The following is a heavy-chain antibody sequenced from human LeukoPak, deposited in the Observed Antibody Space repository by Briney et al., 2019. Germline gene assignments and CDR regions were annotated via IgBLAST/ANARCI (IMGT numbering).Heavy chain of an antibody. CDR2: ISGSGGST. CDR1: GFTFSSYA. J-gene: IGHJ4*02. V-gene: IGHV3-23*01. D-gene: IGHD2-8*02. Sequence: GGSLRLPCAASGFTFSSYAMSWVRQAPGKGLEWVSAISGSGGSTYYADSVKGRFTISRDNSKNTLYLQMNSLRAEDTAVYYCATISSGLYYFDYWGQGTLVTVSS. CDR3: ATISSGLYYFDY.